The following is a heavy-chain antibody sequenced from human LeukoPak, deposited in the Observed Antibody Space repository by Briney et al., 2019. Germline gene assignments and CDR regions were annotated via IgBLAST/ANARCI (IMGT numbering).Heavy chain of an antibody. V-gene: IGHV4-59*01. D-gene: IGHD3-3*01. CDR1: RGSLSSYY. CDR2: IYYSGST. CDR3: ARGGYDFWSGPSHYFDY. J-gene: IGHJ4*02. Sequence: SETLSLTYTVSRGSLSSYYWSWIRQPPRKGLEWIGYIYYSGSTNYNPSLKSRVTISVDTSKNQFSLKLSSVTAADTAVYYCARGGYDFWSGPSHYFDYWGQGTLVTVSS.